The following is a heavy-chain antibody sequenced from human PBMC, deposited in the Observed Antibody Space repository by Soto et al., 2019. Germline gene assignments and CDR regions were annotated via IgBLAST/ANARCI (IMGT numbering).Heavy chain of an antibody. Sequence: SETLSLTCIVSGVSISSNYWSWIRQPPGQGLEWIGYIHYSGSTNFNPSLKNRVVMSVDTSKNQFPLRLSSVTAADTAVYYCARSYPNTIFGVVPSRGLDVWGQGATVTGSS. CDR1: GVSISSNY. CDR3: ARSYPNTIFGVVPSRGLDV. CDR2: IHYSGST. D-gene: IGHD3-3*01. V-gene: IGHV4-59*01. J-gene: IGHJ6*02.